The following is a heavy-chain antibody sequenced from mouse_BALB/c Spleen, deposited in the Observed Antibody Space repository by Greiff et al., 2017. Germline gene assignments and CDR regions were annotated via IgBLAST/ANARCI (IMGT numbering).Heavy chain of an antibody. Sequence: VQLQQSGAELVKPGASVKLSCTASGFNIKDTYMHWVKQRPEQGLEWIGRIDPANGNTKYDPKFQGKATITADTSSNTAYLQRSSLTSEDTAVYYCARVYGPHAMDYWGQGTSVTVSS. CDR1: GFNIKDTY. CDR3: ARVYGPHAMDY. J-gene: IGHJ4*01. CDR2: IDPANGNT. V-gene: IGHV14-3*02. D-gene: IGHD1-1*02.